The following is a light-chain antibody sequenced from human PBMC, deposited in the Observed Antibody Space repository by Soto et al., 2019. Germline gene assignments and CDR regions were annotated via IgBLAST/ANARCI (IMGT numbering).Light chain of an antibody. V-gene: IGLV1-40*01. CDR3: QSYDSSLSGHVV. Sequence: QSVLTQPPSVSGAPGQRVTISCTGSSSNIGAGYDVHWYQQLPGTAPKLLIYGNSNRPSGVPDGFSGSKSGTSASLAITGLQAEDDADYYCQSYDSSLSGHVVFGGGTKLTVL. CDR2: GNS. CDR1: SSNIGAGYD. J-gene: IGLJ2*01.